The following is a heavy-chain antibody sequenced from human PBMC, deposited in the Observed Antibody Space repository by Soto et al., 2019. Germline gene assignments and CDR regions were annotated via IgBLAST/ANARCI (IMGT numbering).Heavy chain of an antibody. J-gene: IGHJ4*02. Sequence: ASVKVSCKASGYTFTSYFLHWVRQAPGQGLEWMGIINPGAGSTTYAQNFQGRVTMTSDTSTSTVFMELSSLRSDDTAVYYCARVTVKNVLAGSFDYWGQGTLVTVSS. V-gene: IGHV1-46*03. CDR2: INPGAGST. D-gene: IGHD3-9*01. CDR1: GYTFTSYF. CDR3: ARVTVKNVLAGSFDY.